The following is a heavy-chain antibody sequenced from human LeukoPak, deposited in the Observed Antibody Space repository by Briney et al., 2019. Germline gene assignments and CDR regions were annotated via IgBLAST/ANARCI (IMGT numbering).Heavy chain of an antibody. Sequence: AGGSLRLSCAASGFTFSSYGMHWVRQAPGKGLEWVAVIWYDGSNKYYADSVKGRFTISRDNSKNTLYLQMNSLRAEDTAVYYCARAGFSVWSYTNYGMDVWGQGTTVTVSS. D-gene: IGHD2-21*01. J-gene: IGHJ6*02. CDR2: IWYDGSNK. V-gene: IGHV3-33*01. CDR1: GFTFSSYG. CDR3: ARAGFSVWSYTNYGMDV.